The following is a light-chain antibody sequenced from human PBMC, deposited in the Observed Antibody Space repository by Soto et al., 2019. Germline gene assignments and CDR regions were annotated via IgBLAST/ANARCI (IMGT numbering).Light chain of an antibody. CDR3: VAWDDSLNGWV. CDR1: GSNIGAGYD. V-gene: IGLV1-40*01. CDR2: GKT. Sequence: QSVLTQPPSVSGAPGQRVTISCTGTGSNIGAGYDVHWYQQFPGTAPKLLISGKTSRPSGVPDRFSGSKSGTSASLAISGLHSEDEADYYCVAWDDSLNGWVFGGGTKLTVL. J-gene: IGLJ3*02.